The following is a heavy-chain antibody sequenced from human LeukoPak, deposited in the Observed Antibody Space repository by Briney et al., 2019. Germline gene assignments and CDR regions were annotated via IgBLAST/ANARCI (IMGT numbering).Heavy chain of an antibody. D-gene: IGHD6-13*01. J-gene: IGHJ4*02. Sequence: GGSLRLSCAASGFTVSSNYMSWVRQAPGKGLEWVSVIYSGGSTYYAASVKGRFTISRDNSKNTLYLQMNSLRAEDTAVYYCARVSSSSWYAVDYWGQGTLVTVSS. CDR3: ARVSSSSWYAVDY. CDR2: IYSGGST. CDR1: GFTVSSNY. V-gene: IGHV3-53*01.